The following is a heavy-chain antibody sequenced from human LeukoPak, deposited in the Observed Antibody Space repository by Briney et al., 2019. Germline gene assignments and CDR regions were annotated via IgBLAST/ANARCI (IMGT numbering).Heavy chain of an antibody. V-gene: IGHV3-48*04. Sequence: GGSLRLSCAASGFTFSSYSMNWVRQAPGKGLEWVSYISSSSTIYYADSVKGRFTISRDNAKNSLYLQMNSLRAEDTAVYYCARSYCSSTSCSFDYWGQGTLVTVSS. CDR1: GFTFSSYS. CDR2: ISSSSTI. D-gene: IGHD2-2*01. J-gene: IGHJ4*02. CDR3: ARSYCSSTSCSFDY.